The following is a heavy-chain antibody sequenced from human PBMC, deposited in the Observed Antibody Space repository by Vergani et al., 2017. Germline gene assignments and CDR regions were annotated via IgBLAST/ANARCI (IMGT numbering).Heavy chain of an antibody. CDR3: ASDTHSGQRADR. J-gene: IGHJ5*02. V-gene: IGHV4-59*11. Sequence: QLHLQESGPGLVKSSETLSLTCSVSFYSIRNLYCNWLRQPPGKGLEWIGSIHYSENTNYNPSLKTRVTISVDTSKNQFSLTLTSVTAADTAVYYCASDTHSGQRADRWGQGILVTVTS. CDR2: IHYSENT. CDR1: FYSIRNLY. D-gene: IGHD6-19*01.